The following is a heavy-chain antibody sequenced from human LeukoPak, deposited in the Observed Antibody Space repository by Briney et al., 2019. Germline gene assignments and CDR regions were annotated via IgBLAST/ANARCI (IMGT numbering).Heavy chain of an antibody. J-gene: IGHJ5*02. CDR3: ARGIAEGNWFDP. CDR2: IYDSGSI. CDR1: GGSISSYY. D-gene: IGHD6-13*01. Sequence: PSETLSLTCTVSGGSISSYYWSWIRQSPGKGLGWIGYIYDSGSINYSPSLKSRVTISVDTSKNHFSLRLSSVTAADTAVYYCARGIAEGNWFDPWGQGTRVTVSS. V-gene: IGHV4-59*01.